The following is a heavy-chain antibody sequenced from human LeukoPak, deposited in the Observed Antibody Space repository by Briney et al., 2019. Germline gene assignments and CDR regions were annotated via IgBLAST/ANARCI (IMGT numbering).Heavy chain of an antibody. CDR3: ARGGGISIGGYYYYYMDV. CDR1: GGTFSSYA. CDR2: IIPIFGTA. V-gene: IGHV1-69*06. D-gene: IGHD3-16*01. J-gene: IGHJ6*03. Sequence: SVKVSCKASGGTFSSYAISWVRQAPGQGLEWMGGIIPIFGTANYAQKFQGRVTITADKSTSTAYMELSSLRSEDTAVYYCARGGGISIGGYYYYYMDVWGKGTTVTVSS.